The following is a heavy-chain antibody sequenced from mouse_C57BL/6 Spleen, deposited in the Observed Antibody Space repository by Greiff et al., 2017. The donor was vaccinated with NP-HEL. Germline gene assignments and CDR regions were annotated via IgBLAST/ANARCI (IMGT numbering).Heavy chain of an antibody. J-gene: IGHJ4*01. Sequence: QVQLQQSGAELVKPGASVKLSCKASGYTFTSYWMHWVKQRPGQGLEWIGMIHPSSGSTNYNEKFKSKATLTVDKSSSTAYMQRSSLTSEDAAVYCCARDDPGYAMDYWGTGTSVTVSS. D-gene: IGHD2-3*01. V-gene: IGHV1-64*01. CDR2: IHPSSGST. CDR3: ARDDPGYAMDY. CDR1: GYTFTSYW.